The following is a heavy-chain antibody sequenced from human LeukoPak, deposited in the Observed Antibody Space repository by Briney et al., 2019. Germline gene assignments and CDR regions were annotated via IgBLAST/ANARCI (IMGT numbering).Heavy chain of an antibody. CDR1: GFTFSNYA. CDR2: ISGSGGSP. Sequence: GGSLRLSCTASGFTFSNYAMNWVRQAPGKGLDWVSTISGSGGSPFYADSVKGRFTISRDNSKNTLYLQMNSLRAEDTAFYYCARGRQFNTAMVLFHYWGQGILVTVSS. CDR3: ARGRQFNTAMVLFHY. D-gene: IGHD5-18*01. J-gene: IGHJ4*02. V-gene: IGHV3-23*01.